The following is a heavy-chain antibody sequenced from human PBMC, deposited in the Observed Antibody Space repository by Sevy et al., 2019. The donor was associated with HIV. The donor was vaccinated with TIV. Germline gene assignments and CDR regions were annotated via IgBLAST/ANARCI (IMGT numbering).Heavy chain of an antibody. D-gene: IGHD5-12*01. CDR2: IGSVGET. Sequence: GGSLRLSCAASGFTFSSYDMHWVRHSTGKGLEWVSVIGSVGETRYADSVKGRFTISRENTKNSLYLQMNSLRAGDTAVYYCARGGSDALDFWGQGPMVTVSS. CDR1: GFTFSSYD. J-gene: IGHJ3*01. CDR3: ARGGSDALDF. V-gene: IGHV3-13*01.